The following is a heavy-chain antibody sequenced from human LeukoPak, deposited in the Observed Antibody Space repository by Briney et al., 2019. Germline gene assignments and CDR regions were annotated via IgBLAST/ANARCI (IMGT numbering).Heavy chain of an antibody. D-gene: IGHD6-13*01. CDR2: IYSGGST. J-gene: IGHJ4*02. Sequence: GGSLRLSCAASGFTFSAYGIHWVRQAPGKGLEWVSVIYSGGSTYYADSVKGRFTISRDNSKNTLYLQMNSLRAEDTAVYYCARGGGSSWLYYFDYWGQGTLVTVSS. CDR1: GFTFSAYG. CDR3: ARGGGSSWLYYFDY. V-gene: IGHV3-66*01.